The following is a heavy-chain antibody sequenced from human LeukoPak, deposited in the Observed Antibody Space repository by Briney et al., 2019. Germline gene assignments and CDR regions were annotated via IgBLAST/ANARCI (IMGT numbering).Heavy chain of an antibody. J-gene: IGHJ4*02. D-gene: IGHD3-16*01. CDR2: ISGSSSYI. CDR1: GFAFRTYE. CDR3: ARGPPLGY. V-gene: IGHV3-21*01. Sequence: PGGSLRLSCAASGFAFRTYEMNWVRQAPGKGLEWVSSISGSSSYIYYADSVKGRFTISRDNAKNSLYLQMNSLRAEDTAIYYCARGPPLGYWGQGTLVTVSS.